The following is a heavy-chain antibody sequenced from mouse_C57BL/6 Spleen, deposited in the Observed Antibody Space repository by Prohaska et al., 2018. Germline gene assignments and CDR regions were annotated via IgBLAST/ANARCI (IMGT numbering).Heavy chain of an antibody. V-gene: IGHV5-2*01. J-gene: IGHJ4*01. CDR2: INSDGGST. CDR3: ARHGDYYAMDY. Sequence: LELVAAINSDGGSTYYPDTMERRFIISRDNTKKTLYLQMSSLRSEDTALYYCARHGDYYAMDYWGQGTSVTVSS.